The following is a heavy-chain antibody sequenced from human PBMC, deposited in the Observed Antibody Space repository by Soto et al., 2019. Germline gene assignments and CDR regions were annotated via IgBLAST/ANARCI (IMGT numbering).Heavy chain of an antibody. CDR3: ARVTHKQQLVPFDY. CDR2: IIPIFGTA. CDR1: GGTFSSYA. Sequence: SVKVSCKASGGTFSSYAISWVRQAPGQGLEWMGGIIPIFGTANYAQKFQGRVTITADESTSTAYMELSSLRSEDTAVYYCARVTHKQQLVPFDYWGQGTLVTVSS. J-gene: IGHJ4*02. V-gene: IGHV1-69*13. D-gene: IGHD6-13*01.